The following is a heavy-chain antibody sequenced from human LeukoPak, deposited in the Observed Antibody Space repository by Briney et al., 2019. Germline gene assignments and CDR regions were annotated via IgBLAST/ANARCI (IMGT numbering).Heavy chain of an antibody. CDR1: GYTFTTYG. CDR3: ARVLYYYDSSGYLGY. V-gene: IGHV1-18*01. J-gene: IGHJ4*02. Sequence: ASVKVSCKASGYTFTTYGISWVRQAPGQGLEWMGWISAYNGNTNYAQKFQGRVTMTRDTSISTAYMELSRLRSDDTAVYYCARVLYYYDSSGYLGYWGQGTLVTVSS. D-gene: IGHD3-22*01. CDR2: ISAYNGNT.